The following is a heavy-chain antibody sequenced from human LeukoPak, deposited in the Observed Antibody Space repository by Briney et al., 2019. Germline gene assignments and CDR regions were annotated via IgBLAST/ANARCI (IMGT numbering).Heavy chain of an antibody. CDR2: IYYSGST. D-gene: IGHD5-18*01. CDR3: ARGKEWDTAVARHYFGY. J-gene: IGHJ4*02. CDR1: GGSIRSYY. V-gene: IGHV4-59*01. Sequence: SETLSLTCTVSGGSIRSYYWSWIRQPPGKGLEWIGYIYYSGSTNYNPSLKSRVTISVDTSKNQFSLKLTSVTAADTAVYYCARGKEWDTAVARHYFGYWGQGTLVTVSS.